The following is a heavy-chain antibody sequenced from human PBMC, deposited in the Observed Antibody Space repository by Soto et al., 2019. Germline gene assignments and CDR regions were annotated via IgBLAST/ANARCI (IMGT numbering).Heavy chain of an antibody. CDR1: GFTFSSYA. D-gene: IGHD1-1*01. CDR2: ISGSGGST. CDR3: ADVLGDGYNFGFFGY. J-gene: IGHJ4*02. V-gene: IGHV3-23*01. Sequence: PGGSLRLSCAASGFTFSSYAMSWVRQAPGKGLEWVSAISGSGGSTYYADSVKGRFTISRDNSKNTLYLQMNSLRAEDTAVYYFADVLGDGYNFGFFGYRGQGTLVTVSS.